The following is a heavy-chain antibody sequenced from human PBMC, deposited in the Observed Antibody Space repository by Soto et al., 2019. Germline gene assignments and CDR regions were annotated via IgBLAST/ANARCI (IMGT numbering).Heavy chain of an antibody. CDR1: GVTFSSYA. CDR3: ARESLGITMVRGNWFDP. V-gene: IGHV1-69*13. Sequence: GASVKVSCKASGVTFSSYAISWVRQAPGQGLEWMGGIIPIFGTANYAQKFQGRVTITADESTSTAYMELSSLRSEDTAVYYCARESLGITMVRGNWFDPWGQGTLVTVSS. CDR2: IIPIFGTA. J-gene: IGHJ5*02. D-gene: IGHD3-10*01.